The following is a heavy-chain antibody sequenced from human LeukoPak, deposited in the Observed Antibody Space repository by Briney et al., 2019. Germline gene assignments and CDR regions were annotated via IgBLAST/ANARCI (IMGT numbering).Heavy chain of an antibody. D-gene: IGHD6-25*01. CDR3: ARDRGYSNGPADN. CDR2: IWYDGINK. CDR1: GFTFSSYG. V-gene: IGHV3-33*01. Sequence: GRSLRLSCAASGFTFSSYGMHWVRQAPGKGREWVAVIWYDGINKHYADSVKGRFTISRDNSKNTLDLQMNSLRAEDTAVYHCARDRGYSNGPADNWGQGTLVTVSS. J-gene: IGHJ4*02.